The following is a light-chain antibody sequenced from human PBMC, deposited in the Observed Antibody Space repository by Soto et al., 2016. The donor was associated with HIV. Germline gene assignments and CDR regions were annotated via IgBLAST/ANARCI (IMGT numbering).Light chain of an antibody. CDR2: KDY. Sequence: SYELTQPLSVSVSPGQTARITCSGDVLSRQYTYWYQQKPGQAPVLIIYKDYERPSGIPERFSGSSSGTTVTLTISGVQAEDEADYYCQSADSSGTYVFGTGTKVTVL. CDR1: VLSRQY. J-gene: IGLJ1*01. V-gene: IGLV3-25*03. CDR3: QSADSSGTYV.